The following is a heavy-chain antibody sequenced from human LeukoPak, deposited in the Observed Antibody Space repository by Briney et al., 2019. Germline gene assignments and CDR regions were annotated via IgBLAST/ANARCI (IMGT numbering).Heavy chain of an antibody. J-gene: IGHJ4*02. CDR1: EFTFSVSA. CDR2: INSNGGTT. V-gene: IGHV3-64D*06. Sequence: GGSLRLSCSASEFTFSVSAMHWVRQAPGKGLVYIAGINSNGGTTIYADSVKGRFTISRDNSKNTLYLQMSSLRAEDTALYYCVEGGYSSGWYADFWGQGALVTVSS. CDR3: VEGGYSSGWYADF. D-gene: IGHD6-19*01.